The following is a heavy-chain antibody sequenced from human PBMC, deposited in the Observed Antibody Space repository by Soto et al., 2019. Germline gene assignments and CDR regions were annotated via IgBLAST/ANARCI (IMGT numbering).Heavy chain of an antibody. CDR2: IRSKVFNRTT. V-gene: IGHV3-49*04. Sequence: PGGSLRLSCTVSGFTFGNYALTWVRQAPGKAPEWVGLIRSKVFNRTTEYATSVKGRFTLTRDDSKNIASLQMNSLKTEDTAVYYCTRLTNIAPYYFDYWGQGTLVTVYS. CDR1: GFTFGNYA. D-gene: IGHD6-13*01. CDR3: TRLTNIAPYYFDY. J-gene: IGHJ4*02.